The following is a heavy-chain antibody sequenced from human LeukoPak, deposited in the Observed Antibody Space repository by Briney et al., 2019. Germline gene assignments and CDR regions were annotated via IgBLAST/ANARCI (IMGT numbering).Heavy chain of an antibody. CDR3: ARDIAARPEYYFDY. CDR2: ISSSGSTI. CDR1: GFTFSDYY. D-gene: IGHD6-6*01. Sequence: NTGGSLRLSCAASGFTFSDYYMSWIRQAPGKGLEWVSYISSSGSTIYYADSVKGRFTISRDNAKNSLYLQMNSLRAEDTAVYYCARDIAARPEYYFDYWGQGTLVTVSS. J-gene: IGHJ4*02. V-gene: IGHV3-11*04.